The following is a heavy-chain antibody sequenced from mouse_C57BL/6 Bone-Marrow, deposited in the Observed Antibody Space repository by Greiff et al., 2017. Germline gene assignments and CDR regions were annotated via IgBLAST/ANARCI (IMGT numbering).Heavy chain of an antibody. CDR1: GYTFTDYE. CDR2: IDPETGGT. J-gene: IGHJ4*01. D-gene: IGHD2-1*01. Sequence: QVQLQQSGAELVRPGASVTLSCKASGYTFTDYEMHWVKQTPVHGLEWIGAIDPETGGTASNQKFKGKAILTADKSSSTAYMELRSLTSEDSAVYYCTPDGKTYYYAMDYWGQGTSVTVSS. V-gene: IGHV1-15*01. CDR3: TPDGKTYYYAMDY.